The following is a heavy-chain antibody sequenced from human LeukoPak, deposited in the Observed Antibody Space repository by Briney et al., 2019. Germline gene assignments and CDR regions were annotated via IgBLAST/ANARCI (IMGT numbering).Heavy chain of an antibody. CDR1: GGSISSSSYY. V-gene: IGHV4-39*01. CDR2: IYYSGST. CDR3: ARSEWELQGIFDY. Sequence: SETLPLTCTVSGGSISSSSYYWGWIRQPPGKGLEWIGSIYYSGSTYYNPSLKSRVTISVDTSKNQFSLKLSSVTAADTAVYYCARSEWELQGIFDYWGQGTLVTVSS. D-gene: IGHD1-26*01. J-gene: IGHJ4*02.